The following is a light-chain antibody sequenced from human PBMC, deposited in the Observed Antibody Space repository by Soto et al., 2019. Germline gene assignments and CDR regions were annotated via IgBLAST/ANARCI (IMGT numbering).Light chain of an antibody. CDR2: GAS. V-gene: IGKV1-39*01. CDR3: QQTYNLPRT. Sequence: DIRMTQPPSSLSASVGDRVTITCRASLTIGDSLTWFQQKVGKPPTLLIYGASALQSGVPARFSGSGSGTDFTLTINNMQREDFATYYCQQTYNLPRTFGQGTKVDIK. CDR1: LTIGDS. J-gene: IGKJ1*01.